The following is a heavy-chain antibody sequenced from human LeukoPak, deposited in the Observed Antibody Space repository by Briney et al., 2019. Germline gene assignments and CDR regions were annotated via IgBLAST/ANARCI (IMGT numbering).Heavy chain of an antibody. V-gene: IGHV3-74*01. J-gene: IGHJ6*02. CDR2: INSDASRT. CDR3: ARESTSLVLFGMDV. CDR1: GFTFSTYW. Sequence: GGSLRLSCAASGFTFSTYWMHWVRQAPGKGLVWVARINSDASRTNYADSVKGRITISRDNAKNTLYLQMNSLRADDTAVYYCARESTSLVLFGMDVWGQGTTVTVSS. D-gene: IGHD5-18*01.